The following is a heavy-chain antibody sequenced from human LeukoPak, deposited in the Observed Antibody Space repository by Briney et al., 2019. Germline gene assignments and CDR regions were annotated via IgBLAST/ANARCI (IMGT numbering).Heavy chain of an antibody. V-gene: IGHV3-30*04. CDR2: TSPDEGLK. Sequence: AGGSLRLSCAASGFTFANYVTHWVRQAPGKGLEWVAVTSPDEGLKFYGDSVKGRFTISRDNSKNTLYLQMNSLRAEDTAVYYCAKDGGYCSGGSCYSGGRYYYYYMDVWGKGTTVTISS. J-gene: IGHJ6*03. D-gene: IGHD2-15*01. CDR3: AKDGGYCSGGSCYSGGRYYYYYMDV. CDR1: GFTFANYV.